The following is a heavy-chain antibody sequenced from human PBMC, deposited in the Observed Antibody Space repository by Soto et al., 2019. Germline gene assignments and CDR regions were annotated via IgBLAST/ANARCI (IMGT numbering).Heavy chain of an antibody. CDR3: ARDRASYYDSSGYNYRWYFDL. CDR1: GFTFTTYW. Sequence: EAQLVESGGGLVRPGGSLRLSCAASGFTFTTYWMTWVRQAPGKGLEWVANIKQDGTEKYYVDSVKGRFTISRDNAKDSLYLQMNSLRADDTAVYYCARDRASYYDSSGYNYRWYFDLWGRGTLVTVSS. V-gene: IGHV3-7*03. D-gene: IGHD3-22*01. CDR2: IKQDGTEK. J-gene: IGHJ2*01.